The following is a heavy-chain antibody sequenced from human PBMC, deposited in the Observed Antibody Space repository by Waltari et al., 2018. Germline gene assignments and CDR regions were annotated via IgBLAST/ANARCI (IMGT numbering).Heavy chain of an antibody. CDR2: INPNTGYT. D-gene: IGHD3-22*01. CDR3: VRDPSHYESGGYFVYWFDP. Sequence: QVQLVQSGAEVKKPGAAVQVACMASGYTFIDSYIHWVRRAPGQGLEWIGLINPNTGYTTYTQMFQGRVTMTSDTSIRPAYMGLKRLRSDDTAFYCWVRDPSHYESGGYFVYWFDPWGQGTLVTVSS. V-gene: IGHV1-2*02. J-gene: IGHJ5*02. CDR1: GYTFIDSY.